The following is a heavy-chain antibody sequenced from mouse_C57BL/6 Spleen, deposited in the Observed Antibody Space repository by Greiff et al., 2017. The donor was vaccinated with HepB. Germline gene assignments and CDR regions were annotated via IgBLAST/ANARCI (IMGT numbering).Heavy chain of an antibody. Sequence: EVKLVESGGGLVKPGGSLKLSCAASGFTFSSYAMSWVRQTPEKRLEWVATISDGGSYTYYPDNVKGRFTISRDNAKNNLYLQMSHLKSEDTAMYYCARDCPYYYAMDYWGQGTSVTVSS. CDR3: ARDCPYYYAMDY. CDR2: ISDGGSYT. J-gene: IGHJ4*01. V-gene: IGHV5-4*01. CDR1: GFTFSSYA.